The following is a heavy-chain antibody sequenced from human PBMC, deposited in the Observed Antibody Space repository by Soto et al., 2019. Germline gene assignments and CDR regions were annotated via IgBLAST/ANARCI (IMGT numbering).Heavy chain of an antibody. D-gene: IGHD5-18*01. CDR3: ARDGSKGYSYFYGMDV. J-gene: IGHJ6*02. CDR2: IIPIFGTA. Sequence: SVKVSCKASGGTFSSYAISWVRQAPGQGLEWMGGIIPIFGTANYAQKFQGRVTITADESTSTAYMELSSLRSEDTAVYYCARDGSKGYSYFYGMDVWGQGTTVTVSS. CDR1: GGTFSSYA. V-gene: IGHV1-69*13.